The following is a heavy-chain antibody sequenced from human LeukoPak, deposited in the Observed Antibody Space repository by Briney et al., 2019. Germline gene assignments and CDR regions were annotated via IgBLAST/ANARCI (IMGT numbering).Heavy chain of an antibody. D-gene: IGHD3-16*01. V-gene: IGHV1-58*02. J-gene: IGHJ4*02. CDR2: IIVGSGAT. CDR1: GGTFSSYA. CDR3: AADLSNPRMGASYLDS. Sequence: VASVKVSCKASGGTFSSYAISWVRQAPGQGLEWMGGIIVGSGATKCAQDFQERVTITRDLSTSTLYMELRSLTSEDTAVYYCAADLSNPRMGASYLDSWGQGTLVTVSS.